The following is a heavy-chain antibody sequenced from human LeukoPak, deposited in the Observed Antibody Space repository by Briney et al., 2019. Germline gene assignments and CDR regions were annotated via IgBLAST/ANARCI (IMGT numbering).Heavy chain of an antibody. CDR1: GGSISRDY. V-gene: IGHV4-4*07. CDR3: ALRGLVRGFDP. D-gene: IGHD2-2*01. Sequence: SETLSLTCTVSGGSISRDYWSWIRQPAGKGLEWIGRIYTSGSTNYNPSLKSRVTISVDTSKNQFSLKLSSVTAADTAVYYCALRGLVRGFDPWGQGTLVTVSS. CDR2: IYTSGST. J-gene: IGHJ5*02.